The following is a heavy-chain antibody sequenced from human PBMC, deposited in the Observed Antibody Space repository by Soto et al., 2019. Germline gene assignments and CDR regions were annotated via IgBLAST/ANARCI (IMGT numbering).Heavy chain of an antibody. J-gene: IGHJ4*02. Sequence: GGSLRLSCASSGFTFSGSAMHWVRQASGKGLEWIGRIRSKANNYATAYAASVKGRFTISRDDSKTTAYLQMNSLKTEDTAVYYCRGTTTGSPDYWGQGTLVTVSS. CDR1: GFTFSGSA. D-gene: IGHD1-1*01. V-gene: IGHV3-73*01. CDR2: IRSKANNYAT. CDR3: RGTTTGSPDY.